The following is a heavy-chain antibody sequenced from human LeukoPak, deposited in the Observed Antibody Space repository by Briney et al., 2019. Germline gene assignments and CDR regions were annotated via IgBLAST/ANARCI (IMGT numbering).Heavy chain of an antibody. J-gene: IGHJ4*02. CDR3: AKVRCTDDACYYRVWYFDY. CDR1: GFTFSSYA. D-gene: IGHD2-8*01. Sequence: GGSLRLSCAASGFTFSSYAMSWVRQAPGKGLEWVSAISGSGGSTYYADSVKGRFTISRDNSKNTLYLQMNDLRAEDTALYYCAKVRCTDDACYYRVWYFDYWGQGTLVTVSS. CDR2: ISGSGGST. V-gene: IGHV3-23*01.